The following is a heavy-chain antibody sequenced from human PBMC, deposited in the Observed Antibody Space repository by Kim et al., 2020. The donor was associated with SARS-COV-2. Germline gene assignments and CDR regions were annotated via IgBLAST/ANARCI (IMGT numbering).Heavy chain of an antibody. CDR1: GYSFTSYW. V-gene: IGHV5-51*01. J-gene: IGHJ3*02. CDR2: IYPGDSDT. Sequence: GESLKISCKGSGYSFTSYWIGWVRQMPGKGLEWMGIIYPGDSDTRYSPSFQGQVTISADKSISTAYLQWSSLKASDTAMYYCASRPNYYGSGSYLHAFDIWGQGTMVTVSS. D-gene: IGHD3-10*01. CDR3: ASRPNYYGSGSYLHAFDI.